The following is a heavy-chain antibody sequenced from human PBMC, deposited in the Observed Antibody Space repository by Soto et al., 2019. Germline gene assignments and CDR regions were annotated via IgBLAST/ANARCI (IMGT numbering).Heavy chain of an antibody. V-gene: IGHV5-51*01. D-gene: IGHD6-6*01. CDR3: VVYSSSSGRHFDY. J-gene: IGHJ4*02. CDR1: GYIFSKYW. Sequence: GESLKISCKSSGYIFSKYWIGWVRQMPGKGLEWMGIIYPGDSDTRYSPSFQGQVTISADKSITTAYLQWRSLKASDTAIYYCVVYSSSSGRHFDYWGQGTLVTVSS. CDR2: IYPGDSDT.